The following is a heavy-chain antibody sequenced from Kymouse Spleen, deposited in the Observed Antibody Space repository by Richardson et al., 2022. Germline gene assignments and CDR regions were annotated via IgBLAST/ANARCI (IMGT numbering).Heavy chain of an antibody. D-gene: IGHD5-12*01. CDR3: AKLVATI. Sequence: QVQLVESGGGVVQPGRSLRLSCAASGFTFSSYGMHWVRQAPGKGLEWVAVISYDGSNKYYADSVKGRFTISRDNSKNTLYLQMNSLRAEDTAVYYCAKLVATIGGQGTLVTVSS. V-gene: IGHV3-30*18. J-gene: IGHJ4*02,IGHJ5*02. CDR1: GFTFSSYG. CDR2: ISYDGSNK.